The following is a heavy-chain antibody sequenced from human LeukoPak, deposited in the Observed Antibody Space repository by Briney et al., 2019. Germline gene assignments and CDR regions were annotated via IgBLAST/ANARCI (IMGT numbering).Heavy chain of an antibody. V-gene: IGHV4-59*01. CDR3: ARERGSSWSDY. Sequence: SETLSLTCTVSGGSISSYYWSWIRQPPGKGLEWIGYIYYSGSTNYNPSLKSRVIISVDTSKNQFSLKLSSVTAADTAVYYCARERGSSWSDYWGQGTLVTVSS. CDR2: IYYSGST. J-gene: IGHJ4*02. D-gene: IGHD6-13*01. CDR1: GGSISSYY.